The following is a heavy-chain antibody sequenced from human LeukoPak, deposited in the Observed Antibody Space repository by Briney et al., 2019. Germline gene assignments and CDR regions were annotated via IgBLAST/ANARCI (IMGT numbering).Heavy chain of an antibody. J-gene: IGHJ4*02. Sequence: ASVTVSCKVSGYTLTELSMHWVRQAPGKGLEWMGGFDPEDGETIYAQKFQGRVTMTEDTSTDTAYMELSSLRSEDTAVYYCATWYCSSTSCYALDYWGQGTLVTVSS. CDR1: GYTLTELS. CDR3: ATWYCSSTSCYALDY. D-gene: IGHD2-2*01. CDR2: FDPEDGET. V-gene: IGHV1-24*01.